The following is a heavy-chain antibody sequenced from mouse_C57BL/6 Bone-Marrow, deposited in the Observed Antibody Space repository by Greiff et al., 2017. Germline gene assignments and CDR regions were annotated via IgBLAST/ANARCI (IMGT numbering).Heavy chain of an antibody. J-gene: IGHJ3*01. Sequence: EVKLMESGGGLVQSGRSLRLSCATSGFTFSDFYMEWVRQAPGKGLEWIAASRNKANDYTTEYSASVKGRFIVSRDTSQSILYLQMNALRAEDTAIYYCARDAGGDYDWFAYWGQGTLVTVSA. D-gene: IGHD2-4*01. CDR3: ARDAGGDYDWFAY. CDR1: GFTFSDFY. CDR2: SRNKANDYTT. V-gene: IGHV7-1*01.